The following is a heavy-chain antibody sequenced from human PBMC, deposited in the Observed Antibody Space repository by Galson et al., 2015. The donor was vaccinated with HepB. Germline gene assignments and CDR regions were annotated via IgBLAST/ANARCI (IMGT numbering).Heavy chain of an antibody. J-gene: IGHJ3*02. Sequence: QSGAEVKKPGESLKISCKGSGYSFTSYWIGWVRQMPGKGLEWMGIIYPGDSDTRYSPSFQGQVTISADKSISTAYLQWSSLKASDTAMYYCARIYCSGGSCYSHAFDIWGQGTMVTVSS. V-gene: IGHV5-51*03. D-gene: IGHD2-15*01. CDR1: GYSFTSYW. CDR2: IYPGDSDT. CDR3: ARIYCSGGSCYSHAFDI.